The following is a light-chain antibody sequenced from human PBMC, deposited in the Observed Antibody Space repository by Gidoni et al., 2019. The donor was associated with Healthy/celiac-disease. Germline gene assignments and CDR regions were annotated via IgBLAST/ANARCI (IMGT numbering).Light chain of an antibody. J-gene: IGKJ5*01. Sequence: DIQMTQSPSSLSASVGERVTITCRASQSISSYLNWYQQKPGKAPKLLIYAASSLQSGVPSRFSGSGSGTDFTLTISSLQPEEFATYYCQQSYSTPIIFGQGTRLEIK. CDR3: QQSYSTPII. V-gene: IGKV1-39*01. CDR1: QSISSY. CDR2: AAS.